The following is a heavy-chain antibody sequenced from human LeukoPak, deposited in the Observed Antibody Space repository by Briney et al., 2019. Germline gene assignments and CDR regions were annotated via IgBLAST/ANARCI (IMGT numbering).Heavy chain of an antibody. V-gene: IGHV4-59*01. CDR3: ARGRRDTAMIIYYYYYYMDV. J-gene: IGHJ6*03. CDR1: GGSISSYY. CDR2: IYYSGST. Sequence: SETLSLTCTVSGGSISSYYWSWIRQPPGKGLEWIGYIYYSGSTNYNPSLKSRVTISVDTSKNQFSLKLSSVTAADTAVYYCARGRRDTAMIIYYYYYYMDVWGKGTTVTISS. D-gene: IGHD5-18*01.